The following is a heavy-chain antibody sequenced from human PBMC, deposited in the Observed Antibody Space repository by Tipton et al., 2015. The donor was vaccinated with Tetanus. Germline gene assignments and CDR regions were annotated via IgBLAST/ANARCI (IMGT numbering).Heavy chain of an antibody. Sequence: LRLSCAVYGGSFSGYYWSWIRQPPGKGLEWIGEINHSGSTNYNPSLKSRVTISVDTSKNQFSLKLSSVTAADTAVYYCARGEWELLNAFDIWGQGTMVTVSS. CDR1: GGSFSGYY. V-gene: IGHV4-34*01. CDR3: ARGEWELLNAFDI. CDR2: INHSGST. J-gene: IGHJ3*02. D-gene: IGHD1-26*01.